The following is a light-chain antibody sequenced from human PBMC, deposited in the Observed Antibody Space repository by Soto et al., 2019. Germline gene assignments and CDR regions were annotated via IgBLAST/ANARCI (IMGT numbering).Light chain of an antibody. CDR1: HGISNY. J-gene: IGKJ4*01. Sequence: IQLTQSPPFLSASLGDRVTVTCRASHGISNYLAWSQQKPGKVPKLLIYAASTLHSGVPSRFSGSASGTEFTLTINSLLPEDFATYYCQQVNSYPLTFGGGTKVEIQ. CDR3: QQVNSYPLT. V-gene: IGKV1-9*01. CDR2: AAS.